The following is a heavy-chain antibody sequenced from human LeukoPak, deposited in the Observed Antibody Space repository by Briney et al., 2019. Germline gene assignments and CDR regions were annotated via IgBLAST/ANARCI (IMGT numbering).Heavy chain of an antibody. CDR3: ARDSLDYDFWSGYNFDY. J-gene: IGHJ4*02. CDR1: GYTFTSYG. V-gene: IGHV1-18*01. Sequence: ASVKVSCKASGYTFTSYGISWVRQAPGQGLEWMGWISAYNGNTNYAQKLQGRVTMTTDTSTSTAYMELRSLRSGDTAVYYCARDSLDYDFWSGYNFDYWGQGTLVTVSS. CDR2: ISAYNGNT. D-gene: IGHD3-3*01.